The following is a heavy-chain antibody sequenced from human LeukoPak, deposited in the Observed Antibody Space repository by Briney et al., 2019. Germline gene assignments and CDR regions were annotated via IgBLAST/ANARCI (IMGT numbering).Heavy chain of an antibody. CDR1: GGSISSSSYY. CDR3: ARAPSPGTFFDY. CDR2: IYYSGST. D-gene: IGHD6-13*01. V-gene: IGHV4-61*01. Sequence: SETLSLTCTVSGGSISSSSYYWSWIRQPPGKGLEWIGYIYYSGSTNYNPSLKSRVTISVDTSKNQFSLKLSSVTAADTAVYYCARAPSPGTFFDYWGQGTLVTVSS. J-gene: IGHJ4*02.